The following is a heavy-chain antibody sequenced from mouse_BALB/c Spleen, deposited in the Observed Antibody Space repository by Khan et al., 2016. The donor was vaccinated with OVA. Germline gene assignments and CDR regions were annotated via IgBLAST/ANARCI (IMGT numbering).Heavy chain of an antibody. J-gene: IGHJ3*01. CDR3: ARGGSSGPAWFAY. CDR2: IRYDGDS. D-gene: IGHD3-1*01. Sequence: XVQLQESGPGLVKPSQSLSLTCSVTGYSITSGYFWNWIRQFPGNNLEWLGYIRYDGDSNYNPSLKNRISITRDTSKNQFFLKLNSVPPEDTATYYCARGGSSGPAWFAYWGQGTLVTVSA. V-gene: IGHV3-6*02. CDR1: GYSITSGYF.